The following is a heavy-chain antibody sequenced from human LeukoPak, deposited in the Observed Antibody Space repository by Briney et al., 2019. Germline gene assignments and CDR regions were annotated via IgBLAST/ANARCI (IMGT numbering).Heavy chain of an antibody. Sequence: GGSLRLPCAASGFTFSSFAMSWVRQAPGKGLEWVSAISGSGGSTYYADSVKGRFTISRDNSKNTLYLQMNSLRAEDTAVYYCAKGLVVVVPAAIPPWFDPWGQGTLVTVSS. D-gene: IGHD2-2*01. CDR1: GFTFSSFA. CDR2: ISGSGGST. V-gene: IGHV3-23*01. J-gene: IGHJ5*02. CDR3: AKGLVVVVPAAIPPWFDP.